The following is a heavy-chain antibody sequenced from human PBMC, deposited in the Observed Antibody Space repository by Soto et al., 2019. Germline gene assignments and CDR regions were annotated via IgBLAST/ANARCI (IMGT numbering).Heavy chain of an antibody. CDR3: ARRERYSYGNYYYYGMDV. J-gene: IGHJ6*02. V-gene: IGHV5-51*01. Sequence: GESLKISCKGSGYSFTSYWIGWVCQMPGKGLEWMGIIYPGDSDTRYSPSFQGQVTISADKSISTAYLQWSSLQASDTAMYYCARRERYSYGNYYYYGMDVWGQGTTVTVSS. CDR1: GYSFTSYW. D-gene: IGHD5-18*01. CDR2: IYPGDSDT.